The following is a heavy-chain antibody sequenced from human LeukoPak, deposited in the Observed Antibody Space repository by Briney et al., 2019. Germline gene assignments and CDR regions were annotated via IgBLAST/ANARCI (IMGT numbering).Heavy chain of an antibody. V-gene: IGHV4-59*11. Sequence: SETLSLTCTVSGGSISSHYWSWIRQPPGKGLEWIGYIYYSGSTNYNPSLKSRVTISVDTSKNQFSPKLSSVTAADTAVYYCARIGYSGSYYYYYYMDVWGKGTTVTVSS. D-gene: IGHD1-26*01. CDR3: ARIGYSGSYYYYYYMDV. CDR2: IYYSGST. J-gene: IGHJ6*03. CDR1: GGSISSHY.